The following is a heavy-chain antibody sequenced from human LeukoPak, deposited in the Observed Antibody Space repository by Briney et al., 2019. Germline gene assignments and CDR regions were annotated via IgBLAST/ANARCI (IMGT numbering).Heavy chain of an antibody. Sequence: SETLSLTCTVSGGSISSYCWSWIRQPAGKGLEWIGRIYTSGSNNYNPSLKSRVTMSVDTSKNQFSLKLSSVTAADTAVYYCARDPIYCSSTSCPSSDWGQGTLVTVSS. J-gene: IGHJ4*02. CDR3: ARDPIYCSSTSCPSSD. D-gene: IGHD2-2*01. CDR2: IYTSGSN. CDR1: GGSISSYC. V-gene: IGHV4-4*07.